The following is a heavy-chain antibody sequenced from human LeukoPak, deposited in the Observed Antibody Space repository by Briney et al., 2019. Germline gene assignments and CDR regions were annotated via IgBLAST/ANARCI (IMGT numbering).Heavy chain of an antibody. D-gene: IGHD2-15*01. J-gene: IGHJ4*02. CDR2: LTDSGANT. CDR1: GFTFSSYA. Sequence: GGSLRLSCAASGFTFSSYAMSWVRHAPGKALEWVSALTDSGANTYYAGSVKGRFTISRDNSMNTLYLQMNGLGAEDTAVYYCAKGTLRSCSGSICYPFDYWGQGTLVTASS. V-gene: IGHV3-23*01. CDR3: AKGTLRSCSGSICYPFDY.